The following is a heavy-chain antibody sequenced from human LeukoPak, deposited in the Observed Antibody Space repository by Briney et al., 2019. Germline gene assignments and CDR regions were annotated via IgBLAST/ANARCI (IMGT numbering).Heavy chain of an antibody. CDR3: AKGTGGYSSGGYFDY. J-gene: IGHJ4*02. CDR2: ISWNSGSI. CDR1: GFTFDDYA. V-gene: IGHV3-9*03. Sequence: PGGSLRLSCAASGFTFDDYAMHWGRQAAGKGMEWVGGISWNSGSIEYADSVKGGFTISRDNAKNSLYLQMNSLRAEDMALYYCAKGTGGYSSGGYFDYWGQGTLVTVSS. D-gene: IGHD6-19*01.